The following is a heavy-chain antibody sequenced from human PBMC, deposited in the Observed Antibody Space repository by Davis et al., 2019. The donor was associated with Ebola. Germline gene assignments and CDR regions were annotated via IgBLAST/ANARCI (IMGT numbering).Heavy chain of an antibody. D-gene: IGHD6-6*01. CDR1: GGSLSGHY. CDR3: ARVLQEVVRLDP. J-gene: IGHJ5*02. Sequence: SETLSLTCAVYGGSLSGHYWSWIRQPPGKGLEWIGEINHSGSTNYDPSLKSRVTISVDTSKSQFSLKVRSVTAADTAVYYCARVLQEVVRLDPWGQGNLVTVSS. CDR2: INHSGST. V-gene: IGHV4-34*01.